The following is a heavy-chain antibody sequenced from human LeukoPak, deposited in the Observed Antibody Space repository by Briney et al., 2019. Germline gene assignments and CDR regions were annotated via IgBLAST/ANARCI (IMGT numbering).Heavy chain of an antibody. J-gene: IGHJ4*02. Sequence: SETLSLTCTVSAYSISSGYYWGWIRQPPGKGLEWIGSLYHSGSTYYNPSLKSRVTISVDTSKSQFSLKLSSVTAADTAVYYCARLPFMITFGGAIFDYWGQGTLVTVSS. CDR3: ARLPFMITFGGAIFDY. V-gene: IGHV4-38-2*02. CDR2: LYHSGST. CDR1: AYSISSGYY. D-gene: IGHD3-16*01.